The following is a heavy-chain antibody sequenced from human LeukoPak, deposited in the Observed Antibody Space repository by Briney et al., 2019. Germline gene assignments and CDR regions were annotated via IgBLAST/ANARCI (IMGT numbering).Heavy chain of an antibody. CDR3: AKDWRGGFGYWYFDL. J-gene: IGHJ2*01. CDR1: GFTFDDYA. V-gene: IGHV3-9*01. D-gene: IGHD3-10*01. CDR2: ISWNSGSI. Sequence: GRSLRLSCAASGFTFDDYAMHWVRQAPGKGLEWVSGISWNSGSIGYADSVKGRFTISRDNAKNSLYLQMNSLRAEDTALYYCAKDWRGGFGYWYFDLWGRGTLVTVSS.